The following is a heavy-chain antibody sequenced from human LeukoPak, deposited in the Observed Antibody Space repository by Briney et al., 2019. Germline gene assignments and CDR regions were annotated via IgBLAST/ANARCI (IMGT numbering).Heavy chain of an antibody. Sequence: GGSLRLSSAASGFPFASYAMSWVRQTPGKGLEWVSLIIGSVASTYYADSVKGRFTISRDNSKNTLYLQMNSLRADDTAVYFCAKGGYDYIEVGYFDYWGQGTLVTVSS. CDR2: IIGSVAST. CDR1: GFPFASYA. V-gene: IGHV3-23*01. D-gene: IGHD5-12*01. J-gene: IGHJ4*02. CDR3: AKGGYDYIEVGYFDY.